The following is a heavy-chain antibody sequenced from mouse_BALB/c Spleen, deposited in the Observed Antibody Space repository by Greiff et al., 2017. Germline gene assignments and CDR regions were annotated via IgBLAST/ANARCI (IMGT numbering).Heavy chain of an antibody. CDR1: GYTFTSYW. J-gene: IGHJ4*01. Sequence: QVHVKQPGAELVRPGASVKLSCKASGYTFTSYWINWVKQRPGQGLEWIGNIYPSDSYTNYNQKFKDKATLTVDKSSSTAYMQLSSPTSEDSAVYYCTGMDYWGQGTSVTVSS. CDR2: IYPSDSYT. CDR3: TGMDY. V-gene: IGHV1-69*02.